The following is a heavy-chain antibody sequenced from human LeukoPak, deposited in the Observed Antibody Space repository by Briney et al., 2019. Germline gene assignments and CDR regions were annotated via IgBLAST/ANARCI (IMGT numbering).Heavy chain of an antibody. V-gene: IGHV3-23*01. CDR3: AKAPRSYWPHYYFDY. CDR2: ISGSGGST. CDR1: GFTFSSYG. Sequence: QAGGSLRLSCAASGFTFSSYGMSWVRQAPGKGLEWVSAISGSGGSTYYADSVKGRFTISRDNSKNTLYLQMNSLRAEDTAVYYCAKAPRSYWPHYYFDYWGQGTLVTVSS. J-gene: IGHJ4*02. D-gene: IGHD1-26*01.